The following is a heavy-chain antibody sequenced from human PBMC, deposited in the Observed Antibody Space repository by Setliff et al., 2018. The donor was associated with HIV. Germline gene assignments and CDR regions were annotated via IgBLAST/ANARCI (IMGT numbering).Heavy chain of an antibody. V-gene: IGHV4-59*08. D-gene: IGHD1-26*01. CDR1: GGSISSHY. CDR3: ARGGSGSPFDY. CDR2: IYYSGST. Sequence: SETLSLTCTVSGGSISSHYWSWIRQPPGKGLEWIGYIYYSGSTNYNPSLKSRVTISVDTSKNQFSLKLSSVTAADTAVYYCARGGSGSPFDYWGQGTLVTVSS. J-gene: IGHJ4*02.